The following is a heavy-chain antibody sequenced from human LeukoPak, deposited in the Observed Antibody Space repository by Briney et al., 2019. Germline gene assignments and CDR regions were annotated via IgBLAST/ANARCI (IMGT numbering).Heavy chain of an antibody. Sequence: SETLSLTCAVYGGSFSTYYWSWIRQPPGKGLEWIGEVTHSGRTNYNPSLRSGVNISVDMSKHQFSLKLISVTAEDTALYYCARGPRIVPANDGYYYMDVWGKGTTVTVSS. D-gene: IGHD2-2*01. CDR3: ARGPRIVPANDGYYYMDV. CDR1: GGSFSTYY. CDR2: VTHSGRT. J-gene: IGHJ6*03. V-gene: IGHV4-34*01.